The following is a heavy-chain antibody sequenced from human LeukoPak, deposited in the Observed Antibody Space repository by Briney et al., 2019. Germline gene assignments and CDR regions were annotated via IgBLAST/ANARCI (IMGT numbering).Heavy chain of an antibody. V-gene: IGHV3-21*01. Sequence: GGSLRLSCAASGFTFSSYSMNWVRQAPGKGLEWVSSISSSSSYIYYADSVKGRFTISRDNAKNSLYLQMNSLRAEDTAVYYCARDLLVGATWPLGYWGQGTLVTVSS. D-gene: IGHD1-26*01. CDR3: ARDLLVGATWPLGY. CDR1: GFTFSSYS. CDR2: ISSSSSYI. J-gene: IGHJ4*02.